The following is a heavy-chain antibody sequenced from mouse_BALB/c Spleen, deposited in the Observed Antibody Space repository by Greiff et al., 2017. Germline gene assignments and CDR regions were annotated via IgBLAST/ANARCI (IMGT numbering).Heavy chain of an antibody. CDR1: GFTFSSFG. D-gene: IGHD2-3*01. Sequence: EVMLVESGGGLVQPGGSRKLSCAASGFTFSSFGMHWVRQAPEKGLEWVAYISSGSSTIYYADTVKGRFTISRDNPKNTLFLQMTSLRSEDTAMYYCARQIYDGPPFDYWGQGTTLTVSS. V-gene: IGHV5-17*02. CDR2: ISSGSSTI. J-gene: IGHJ2*01. CDR3: ARQIYDGPPFDY.